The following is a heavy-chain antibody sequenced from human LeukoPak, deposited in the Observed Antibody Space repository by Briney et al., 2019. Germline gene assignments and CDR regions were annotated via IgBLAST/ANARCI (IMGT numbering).Heavy chain of an antibody. V-gene: IGHV4-4*07. D-gene: IGHD2-2*01. J-gene: IGHJ1*01. CDR2: IYTSGST. CDR1: GGSISSYY. Sequence: SETLSLTCTVSGGSISSYYWSWIRQPAGKGLEWIGRIYTSGSTNYNPSLKSRVTMSVDTSKNQFSLKLSSVTAADTAVYYCARELRYCSSTSCSPEYFQHWGQGTLVTVSS. CDR3: ARELRYCSSTSCSPEYFQH.